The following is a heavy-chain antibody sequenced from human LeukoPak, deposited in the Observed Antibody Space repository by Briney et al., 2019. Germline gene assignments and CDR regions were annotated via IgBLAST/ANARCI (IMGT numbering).Heavy chain of an antibody. J-gene: IGHJ4*02. CDR2: ISSSGSTI. Sequence: PGGSLRLSCAASGFTFSDYYMSWIRQAPGKGLEWVSYISSSGSTIYYADSVKGRFTISRDNAKNSLYLQMNSLRAEDTAVYYCARSSPIRYFDWLGPGVGYWGQGTLVTVSS. CDR3: ARSSPIRYFDWLGPGVGY. V-gene: IGHV3-11*01. D-gene: IGHD3-9*01. CDR1: GFTFSDYY.